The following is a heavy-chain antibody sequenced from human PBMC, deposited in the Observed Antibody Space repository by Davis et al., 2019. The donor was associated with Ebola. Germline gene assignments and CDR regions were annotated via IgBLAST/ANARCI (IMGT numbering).Heavy chain of an antibody. D-gene: IGHD6-19*01. CDR1: GGSISSSNW. Sequence: MPSETLSLTCAVSGGSISSSNWWSWVRQSPGKGLEWIGETYHSGSTNYNPSLKSRVTISVDTSKNQFSLKLSSVTAADTAVYHCARHYSSGWYYYFDYWGQGTLVTVSS. V-gene: IGHV4-4*02. CDR2: TYHSGST. CDR3: ARHYSSGWYYYFDY. J-gene: IGHJ4*02.